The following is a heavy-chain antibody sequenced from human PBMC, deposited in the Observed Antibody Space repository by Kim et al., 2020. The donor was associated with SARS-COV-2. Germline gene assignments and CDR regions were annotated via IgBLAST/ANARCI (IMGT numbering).Heavy chain of an antibody. J-gene: IGHJ4*02. CDR3: AKELFRFSDDSSGTDY. D-gene: IGHD3-22*01. Sequence: SVKGRFTISRDNSKNTLYLQMNSLRAEDTAVYYCAKELFRFSDDSSGTDYWGQGTLVTVSS. V-gene: IGHV3-23*01.